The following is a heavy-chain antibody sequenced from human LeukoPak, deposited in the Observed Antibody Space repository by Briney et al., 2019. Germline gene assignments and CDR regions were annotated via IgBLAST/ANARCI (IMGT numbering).Heavy chain of an antibody. CDR1: GFNFNDYY. CDR3: ARVQWLVDY. J-gene: IGHJ4*02. V-gene: IGHV3-11*06. CDR2: ISSSSSYI. Sequence: GGSLRLSCAASGFNFNDYYMSWIRQAPGKGLEWVSSISSSSSYIYYADSVKGRFTISRDNAKNSLYLQMNSLRAEDTAVYYCARVQWLVDYWGQGTLVTVSS. D-gene: IGHD6-19*01.